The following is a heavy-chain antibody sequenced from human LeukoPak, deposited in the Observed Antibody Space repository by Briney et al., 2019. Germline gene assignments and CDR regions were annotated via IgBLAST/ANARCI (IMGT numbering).Heavy chain of an antibody. J-gene: IGHJ3*02. CDR3: AREELLPKRTNAFDI. V-gene: IGHV4-59*01. CDR2: IFYSGST. CDR1: DDSISNDY. D-gene: IGHD1-7*01. Sequence: SETLSLTCTVSDDSISNDYWSWIRQPPGKGLEWIGYIFYSGSTNYNPSLKGRLTISLDTSKKQLSLKLSSVTAADTAVYYCAREELLPKRTNAFDIWGQGTMVTVSS.